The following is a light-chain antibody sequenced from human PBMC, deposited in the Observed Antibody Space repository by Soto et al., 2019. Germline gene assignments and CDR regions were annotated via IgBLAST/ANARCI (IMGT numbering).Light chain of an antibody. V-gene: IGKV3-20*01. Sequence: EIVLTLSQAALSLSQGERASLSCRPSPSVTNFLAWYQQRPDQAPRLLIYGAFNRATGIPARFSGSGSGTDFTLTISRLEPEDFAVYYCQQYGSSPQWTFGQGTKVDI. CDR2: GAF. CDR3: QQYGSSPQWT. CDR1: PSVTNF. J-gene: IGKJ1*01.